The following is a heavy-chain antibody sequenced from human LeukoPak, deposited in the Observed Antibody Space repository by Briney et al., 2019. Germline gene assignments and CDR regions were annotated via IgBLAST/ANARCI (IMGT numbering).Heavy chain of an antibody. CDR3: ASYDSSGYYHYFDY. D-gene: IGHD3-22*01. Sequence: GGSLRLSCAASGFTFRSYAMSWVPQAPGKGLEGVSAISGSGGSTDYADSVKGRFTISRDNSKNTLYMQMNSLRAEDTAVYYCASYDSSGYYHYFDYWGQGTLVTVSS. V-gene: IGHV3-23*01. CDR2: ISGSGGST. CDR1: GFTFRSYA. J-gene: IGHJ4*02.